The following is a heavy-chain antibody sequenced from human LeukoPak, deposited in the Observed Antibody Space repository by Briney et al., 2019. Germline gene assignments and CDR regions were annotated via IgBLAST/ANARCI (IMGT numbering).Heavy chain of an antibody. J-gene: IGHJ4*02. CDR2: MNPNSGNT. CDR3: ARDVGGVGDY. Sequence: ASVKVSCKASVYTFTSYDINWVRQATGQGLEWMGWMNPNSGNTGYAQKFQGRVTMTRNTSISTAYMELSSLRSEGPAVYYCARDVGGVGDYWGQGTLVTVSS. CDR1: VYTFTSYD. V-gene: IGHV1-8*01. D-gene: IGHD2-15*01.